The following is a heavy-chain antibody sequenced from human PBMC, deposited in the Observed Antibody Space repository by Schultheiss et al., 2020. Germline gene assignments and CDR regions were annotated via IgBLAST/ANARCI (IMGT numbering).Heavy chain of an antibody. Sequence: SVKVSCKASGGTFSSYAISWVRQAPGQGLEWMGGIIPIFGTANYAQKFQGRVTITADESTSTAYMELSSLRSEDTAVYYCARDCSGGSCYPGPAWFDPWGQGTLVTVS. V-gene: IGHV1-69*13. CDR3: ARDCSGGSCYPGPAWFDP. CDR2: IIPIFGTA. CDR1: GGTFSSYA. J-gene: IGHJ5*02. D-gene: IGHD2-15*01.